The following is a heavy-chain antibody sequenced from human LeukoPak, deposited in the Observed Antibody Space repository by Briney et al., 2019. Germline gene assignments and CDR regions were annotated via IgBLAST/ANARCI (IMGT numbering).Heavy chain of an antibody. D-gene: IGHD5-12*01. CDR1: LGSISSSISY. CDR3: TRHASSGYAPIGY. CDR2: VYCSGSS. J-gene: IGHJ4*02. Sequence: SETPSLTSTVSLGSISSSISYSGSIRQPPGKWLGCIVSVYCSGSSYDNPFLKRRVTITVNTSKNLYLLMLNSVTAADTAVYYCTRHASSGYAPIGYWGQGTLVTVSS. V-gene: IGHV4-39*01.